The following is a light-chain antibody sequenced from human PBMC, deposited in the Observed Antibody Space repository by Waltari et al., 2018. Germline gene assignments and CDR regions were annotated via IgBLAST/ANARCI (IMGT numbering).Light chain of an antibody. CDR3: QSYDGSSVV. CDR1: SDRIASFY. Sequence: NFMLTQPPSMSESPGKTVIISCTRSSDRIASFYVQVFQQRPGSAPTTVIFEDNQRPSGVPDRFSGSIDSSSNSASLTISGLKPEDEADYYCQSYDGSSVVFGGGTKLTVL. V-gene: IGLV6-57*04. J-gene: IGLJ2*01. CDR2: EDN.